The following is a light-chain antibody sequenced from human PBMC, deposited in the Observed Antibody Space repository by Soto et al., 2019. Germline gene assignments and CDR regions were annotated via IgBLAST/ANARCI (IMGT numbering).Light chain of an antibody. CDR1: SIGGKS. V-gene: IGLV3-21*02. Sequence: SYELTQPPSVSVAPGQTATITCGGNSIGGKSVHWYQQRPGQAPVLVVYDDSDRPSGIPERFSGSNSGNTATLTISRVEAGDEADYFCQVWESDTKQHVVFGGGTKLTVL. J-gene: IGLJ2*01. CDR3: QVWESDTKQHVV. CDR2: DDS.